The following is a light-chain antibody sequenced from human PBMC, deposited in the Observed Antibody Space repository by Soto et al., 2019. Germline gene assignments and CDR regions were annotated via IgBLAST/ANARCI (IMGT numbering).Light chain of an antibody. Sequence: QSALTQPASVSGSPGQSITISCTGTSSDVGGYDYVSWYQQYAGKAPKLMIYEVNVRPSGVSNRFSGSKSCNTASLTISGLQAEDEAHYYCSSYTSNTTLYVFGTGTKLTVL. CDR2: EVN. J-gene: IGLJ1*01. V-gene: IGLV2-14*01. CDR3: SSYTSNTTLYV. CDR1: SSDVGGYDY.